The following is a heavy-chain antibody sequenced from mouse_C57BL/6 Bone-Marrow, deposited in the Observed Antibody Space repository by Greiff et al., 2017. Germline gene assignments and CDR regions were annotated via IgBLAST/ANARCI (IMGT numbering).Heavy chain of an antibody. CDR1: GYTFTSYW. Sequence: QVQLQQPGAELVKPGASVKLSCKASGYTFTSYWMHWVKQRPGQGLEWIGMIHPNSGSTNYNEKFKSKATLTVDKSSSTAYMQLSSLPSEDSAVYYCASVYYRYYCDYWGQGTTLTVSS. CDR3: ASVYYRYYCDY. V-gene: IGHV1-64*01. CDR2: IHPNSGST. J-gene: IGHJ2*01. D-gene: IGHD2-14*01.